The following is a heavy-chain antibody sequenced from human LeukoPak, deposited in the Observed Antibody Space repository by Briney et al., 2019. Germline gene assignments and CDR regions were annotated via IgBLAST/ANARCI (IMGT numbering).Heavy chain of an antibody. Sequence: SETLSLTCAVSGVSISGGGSSWSWIRQPPGKGLEWIGYIYNSGSTYYNPSLKSRLIISVDTSKNQFSMNLKSVTAADTAIYYCAKGYRSGGRCLPWHWGQGTLVTVSS. CDR1: GVSISGGGSS. CDR2: IYNSGST. J-gene: IGHJ4*02. V-gene: IGHV4-30-4*07. D-gene: IGHD2-15*01. CDR3: AKGYRSGGRCLPWH.